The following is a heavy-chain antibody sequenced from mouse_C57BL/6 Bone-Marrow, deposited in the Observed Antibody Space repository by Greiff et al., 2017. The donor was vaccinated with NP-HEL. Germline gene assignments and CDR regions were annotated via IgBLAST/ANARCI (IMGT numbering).Heavy chain of an antibody. Sequence: VQLQQSGAELVRPGASVKLSCTASGFNIKDDYMHWVKQRPEQGLEWIGWIDPENGDTEYASKFQGKATITADTSSNTAYLQLSSLTSEDTAVDYCTTYDGAWFAYWGQGTLVTVSA. J-gene: IGHJ3*01. V-gene: IGHV14-4*01. D-gene: IGHD2-12*01. CDR1: GFNIKDDY. CDR2: IDPENGDT. CDR3: TTYDGAWFAY.